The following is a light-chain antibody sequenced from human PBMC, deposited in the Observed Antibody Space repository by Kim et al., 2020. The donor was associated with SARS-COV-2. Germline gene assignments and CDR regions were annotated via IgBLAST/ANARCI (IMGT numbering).Light chain of an antibody. CDR2: SNN. J-gene: IGLJ3*02. Sequence: QSVLTQPPSASGTPGQRVTISCSGSSSNIGSNTVNWYQQLPGTAPKLLIYSNNQRPSGVPDRFSCSKSGTSASLAISGLRSEDEADYYCAAWDDSLNGWVFGGGTKLTVL. V-gene: IGLV1-44*01. CDR1: SSNIGSNT. CDR3: AAWDDSLNGWV.